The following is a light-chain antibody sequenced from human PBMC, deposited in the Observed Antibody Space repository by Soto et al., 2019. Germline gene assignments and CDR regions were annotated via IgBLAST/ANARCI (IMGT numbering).Light chain of an antibody. CDR1: QSVTTNY. J-gene: IGKJ5*01. Sequence: TVLTQSPGTLSLSPGERATLSCRASQSVTTNYLAWYQQKTGQAPRLLLYGSSSRASGIPSRVSGRGSGTDFALTVSRVEPEVFAVYDCHQYGSSPNTFGQGKLLVIK. V-gene: IGKV3-20*01. CDR2: GSS. CDR3: HQYGSSPNT.